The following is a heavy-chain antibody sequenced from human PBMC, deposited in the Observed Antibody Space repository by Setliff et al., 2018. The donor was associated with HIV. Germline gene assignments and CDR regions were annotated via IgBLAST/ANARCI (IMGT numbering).Heavy chain of an antibody. CDR1: GGSLRGNY. J-gene: IGHJ4*02. D-gene: IGHD5-18*01. Sequence: SETLSLTCGVYGGSLRGNYWSWIRQPPGKGLEWIGEINHSGTTYDNPSLKSRVTISVDTSKNQFSLKLSSVTAADTAVYYCARLPRQLLKGAAAYFDYWGQGTLVTVSS. CDR3: ARLPRQLLKGAAAYFDY. CDR2: INHSGTT. V-gene: IGHV4-34*01.